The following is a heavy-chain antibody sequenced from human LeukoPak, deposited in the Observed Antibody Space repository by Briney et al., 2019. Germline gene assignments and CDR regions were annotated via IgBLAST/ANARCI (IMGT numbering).Heavy chain of an antibody. V-gene: IGHV3-64D*06. CDR3: VNTLKYYCSRRGLFDS. Sequence: QPGGSLRLSCSASGLTFSTSAMYWVRQAPGKGLEYVSAFSSDGSSTFYADSVKGRFTISRDNSKNMLYLQMSSLRADDTAVYYCVNTLKYYCSRRGLFDSWGQGILVTVSS. CDR2: FSSDGSST. CDR1: GLTFSTSA. D-gene: IGHD3-10*01. J-gene: IGHJ4*02.